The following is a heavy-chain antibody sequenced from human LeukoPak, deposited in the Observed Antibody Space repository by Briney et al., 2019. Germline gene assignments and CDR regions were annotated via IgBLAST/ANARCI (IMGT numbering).Heavy chain of an antibody. V-gene: IGHV1-58*02. Sequence: SVKVSCKASGGTFSSYAISWVRQAPGQRLEWIGWIVVGSGNTNYAQKFQERVTITRDMSTSTAYMELSSLRSEDTAVYYCAATVTTDAFDIWGQGTMVTVSS. D-gene: IGHD4-11*01. CDR3: AATVTTDAFDI. CDR1: GGTFSSYA. J-gene: IGHJ3*02. CDR2: IVVGSGNT.